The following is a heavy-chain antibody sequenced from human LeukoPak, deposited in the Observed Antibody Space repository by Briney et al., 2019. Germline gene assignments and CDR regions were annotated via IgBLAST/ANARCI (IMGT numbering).Heavy chain of an antibody. CDR3: ARQVPGCSGGSCYSGWFDP. J-gene: IGHJ5*02. CDR1: GYSFTSYW. D-gene: IGHD2-15*01. V-gene: IGHV5-51*01. Sequence: GESLKISCKGSGYSFTSYWIGWVRQMPGKGLEWVGIIYPGDSDTRYSPSFQGQVTMSAAKSISTAYLQWSSLKASDTAMYYCARQVPGCSGGSCYSGWFDPWGQGTLVTVSS. CDR2: IYPGDSDT.